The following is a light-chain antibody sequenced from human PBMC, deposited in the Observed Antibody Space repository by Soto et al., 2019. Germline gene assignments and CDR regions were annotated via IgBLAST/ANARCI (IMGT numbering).Light chain of an antibody. V-gene: IGKV3-15*01. CDR3: QQYGSSPIT. J-gene: IGKJ5*01. CDR2: DAS. Sequence: IVMTQSPATLSLSPGERATLSCRASRGISSTLARYQQRPGQTPRLRSYDASARATGIPARFRGTGSGSEFTLTISSLQAEDFAVYYCQQYGSSPITFGQGTRLEI. CDR1: RGISST.